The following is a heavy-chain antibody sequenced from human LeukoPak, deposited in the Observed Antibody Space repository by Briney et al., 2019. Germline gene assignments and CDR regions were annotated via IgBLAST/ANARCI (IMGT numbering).Heavy chain of an antibody. J-gene: IGHJ4*02. CDR2: ISGSGDTT. CDR1: GFTFSTYT. D-gene: IGHD1-26*01. CDR3: AKDLIPVGATRGFDY. Sequence: GGSLRLSCAASGFTFSTYTMNWVRQAPGKGLEWVSAISGSGDTTYYADSVKGRFTISRDNSKNTLYLQMNSLRAEDTAVYYCAKDLIPVGATRGFDYWGQGTLVTVSS. V-gene: IGHV3-23*01.